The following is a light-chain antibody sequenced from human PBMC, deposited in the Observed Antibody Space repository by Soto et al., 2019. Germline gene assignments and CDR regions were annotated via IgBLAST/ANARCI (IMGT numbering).Light chain of an antibody. V-gene: IGKV2-28*01. CDR2: LGS. Sequence: DIVMTQSPLSLPVTPGEPASISCRSSQSLLHSNGYNYLDWYLQKPGQSPQLLIYLGSNRASGVTDRFSGSGSGTDFTLKISRVEAEDVEVYYCMQALQTPWTFGQGTKVEIK. CDR1: QSLLHSNGYNY. J-gene: IGKJ1*01. CDR3: MQALQTPWT.